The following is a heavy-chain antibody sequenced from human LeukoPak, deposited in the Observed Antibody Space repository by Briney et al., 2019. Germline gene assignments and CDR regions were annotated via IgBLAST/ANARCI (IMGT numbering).Heavy chain of an antibody. CDR1: GFTFSSSW. D-gene: IGHD6-13*01. J-gene: IGHJ4*02. CDR2: IKQDGSEK. CDR3: AREVAGTGGYYFDY. Sequence: GGSLRLSCAASGFTFSSSWMSWVRQAPGKGLEWVANIKQDGSEKYNVDSVKGRFTISRDNDKNSLYLQMNSLRAEDTAVYYCAREVAGTGGYYFDYWGQGTLVTVSS. V-gene: IGHV3-7*03.